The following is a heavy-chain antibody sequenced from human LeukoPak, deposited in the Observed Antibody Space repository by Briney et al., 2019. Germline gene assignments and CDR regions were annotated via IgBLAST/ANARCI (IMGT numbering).Heavy chain of an antibody. Sequence: SETLSLTCTVSGGSITSSSYYWGWIRQPPGKGLEWIGSMYHSGSTYYNPSLKSRVTISLDTSKNQFSLKLSSVTAADTAVYYCARVGTIFGVVDAFDIWGQGTMVTVSS. CDR2: MYHSGST. CDR3: ARVGTIFGVVDAFDI. D-gene: IGHD3-3*01. V-gene: IGHV4-39*07. CDR1: GGSITSSSYY. J-gene: IGHJ3*02.